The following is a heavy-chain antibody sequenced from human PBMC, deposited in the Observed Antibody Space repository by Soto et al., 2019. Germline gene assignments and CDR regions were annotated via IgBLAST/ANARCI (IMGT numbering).Heavy chain of an antibody. CDR1: GGSISSGDYY. V-gene: IGHV4-30-4*01. Sequence: TSETLSLTCTVSGGSISSGDYYWSWIRQPPGKGLEWIGYIYYSGSTYYSPSLKSRVTISVDTSKNQFSLKLSSVTAADAAVYYCAVGYFDWLGYYYGMGVWGQGTTVTV. CDR3: AVGYFDWLGYYYGMGV. CDR2: IYYSGST. D-gene: IGHD3-9*01. J-gene: IGHJ6*02.